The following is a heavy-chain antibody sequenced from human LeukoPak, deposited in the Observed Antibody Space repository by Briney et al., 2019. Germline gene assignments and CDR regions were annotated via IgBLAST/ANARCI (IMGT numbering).Heavy chain of an antibody. Sequence: GGSLRLSCAASGFTFNTYSMNWVRQAPGNGLEWVSSISTSSSYIYYADSVKGRFTISRDSSKNTLYLQMNSLRAEDTAVYYCVRGLQGYAYYYYFDYWGQGTLVTVSS. CDR3: VRGLQGYAYYYYFDY. D-gene: IGHD5-18*01. J-gene: IGHJ4*02. CDR2: ISTSSSYI. CDR1: GFTFNTYS. V-gene: IGHV3-21*04.